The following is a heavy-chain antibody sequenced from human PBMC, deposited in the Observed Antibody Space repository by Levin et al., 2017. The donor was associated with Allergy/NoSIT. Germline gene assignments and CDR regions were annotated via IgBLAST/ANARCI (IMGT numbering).Heavy chain of an antibody. Sequence: SETLSLTCTVSGGSISTYYWSWIRQPPGKGLEWIGFIYYSGTTDYNPSLRSRVTISLHTSKNQFSLKLSSVTAADTAVYYCARAAEWVPAYYFDYWGQGTLVTVSS. J-gene: IGHJ4*02. CDR3: ARAAEWVPAYYFDY. D-gene: IGHD1-26*01. CDR2: IYYSGTT. CDR1: GGSISTYY. V-gene: IGHV4-59*01.